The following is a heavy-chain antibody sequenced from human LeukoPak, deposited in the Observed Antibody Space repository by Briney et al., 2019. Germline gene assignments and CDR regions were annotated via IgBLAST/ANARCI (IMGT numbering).Heavy chain of an antibody. CDR1: GFTFSGSA. D-gene: IGHD2-15*01. Sequence: QPGGSLKLSCAASGFTFSGSAMHWVHQASGKGLGWVGRIRSKANSYATAYAASVKGRFTISRDDSKNTAYLQMNSLKTEDTAVYYCTSQGYCSGGSCYGRGYYYYYYMDVWGKGTTVTVSS. V-gene: IGHV3-73*01. CDR2: IRSKANSYAT. CDR3: TSQGYCSGGSCYGRGYYYYYYMDV. J-gene: IGHJ6*03.